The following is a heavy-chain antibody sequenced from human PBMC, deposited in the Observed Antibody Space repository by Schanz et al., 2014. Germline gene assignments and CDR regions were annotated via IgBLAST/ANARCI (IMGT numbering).Heavy chain of an antibody. CDR2: IYSGDNT. D-gene: IGHD6-13*01. CDR1: GFTVSSTY. J-gene: IGHJ4*02. Sequence: EVQLVESGGGLVQPGGSLRLSCAASGFTVSSTYMSWVRQAPGKGLEWVSVIYSGDNTYYADSVKGRFTISRHNSKNTLYLQMNSLRAEDTAVYYCAKDKRGRSSWFFDYWGQGTLVTVSS. V-gene: IGHV3-53*04. CDR3: AKDKRGRSSWFFDY.